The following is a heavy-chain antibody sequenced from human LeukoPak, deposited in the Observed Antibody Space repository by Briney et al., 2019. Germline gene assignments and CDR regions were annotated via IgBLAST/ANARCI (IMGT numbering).Heavy chain of an antibody. J-gene: IGHJ4*02. CDR3: ARGRSYEYGDYDY. V-gene: IGHV4-30-2*01. D-gene: IGHD3-16*01. CDR2: IYHSGST. CDR1: GGSISSGGYY. Sequence: ASETLSLTCTVSGGSISSGGYYWSWTRQPPGKGLEWIGYIYHSGSTYHNPSLKSRVIVSVDTSKNQFSLNLNSVTAADTALYYCARGRSYEYGDYDYWGQGTLVTVSS.